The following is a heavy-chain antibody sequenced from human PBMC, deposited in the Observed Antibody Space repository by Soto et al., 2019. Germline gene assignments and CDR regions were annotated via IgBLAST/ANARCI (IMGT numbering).Heavy chain of an antibody. CDR1: GLSFSDYY. V-gene: IGHV3-11*01. CDR3: APVFRSYHFNY. CDR2: ITSSSSTI. Sequence: QVELVESGGGLVKPGGSLRLSCAASGLSFSDYYMSWIRQAPGKGLEWIAYITSSSSTIYYADSVKGRFTISRNDAKNSLYRQLDSLRAEDRAVYYCAPVFRSYHFNYWGQGTLVTVSS. D-gene: IGHD3-10*02. J-gene: IGHJ4*02.